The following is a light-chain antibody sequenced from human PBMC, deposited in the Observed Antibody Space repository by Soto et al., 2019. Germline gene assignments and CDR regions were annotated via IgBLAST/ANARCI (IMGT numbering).Light chain of an antibody. V-gene: IGKV3-11*01. CDR3: QQRSDSSPIT. J-gene: IGKJ5*01. Sequence: EMVLTLYPATLSLSPGERATRSCRASQSVSSYLAWYQQKPGQAPRLLIYDASNRATGIPARFSGSGSGTDFTLTISSLVDEDVAAYYCQQRSDSSPITFGQGTRLEI. CDR2: DAS. CDR1: QSVSSY.